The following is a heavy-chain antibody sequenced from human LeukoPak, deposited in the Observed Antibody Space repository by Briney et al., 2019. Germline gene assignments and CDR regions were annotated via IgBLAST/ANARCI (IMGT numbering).Heavy chain of an antibody. D-gene: IGHD5-18*01. CDR1: GFTVSSNY. CDR2: ISGSGGST. V-gene: IGHV3-23*01. Sequence: GGSLRLSCAASGFTVSSNYMSWVRQAPGKGLEWVSAISGSGGSTYYADSVKGRFTISRDNSKNTLYLQMNSLRAEDTAVYYCAGGRWIQLWSNRLDYWGQGTLVTVSS. J-gene: IGHJ4*02. CDR3: AGGRWIQLWSNRLDY.